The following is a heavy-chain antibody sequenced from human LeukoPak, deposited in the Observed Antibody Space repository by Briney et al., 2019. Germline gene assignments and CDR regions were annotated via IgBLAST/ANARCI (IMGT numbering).Heavy chain of an antibody. D-gene: IGHD5-18*01. CDR3: ARTEESGYSYRYFGYYYYMDV. Sequence: SETLSLTCTVSGGSISSYYWSWIRQPPGKGLEWIGYIYYSGSTNHNPSLKSRVTISVDTSKNQFSLKLSSVTAADTAVYYCARTEESGYSYRYFGYYYYMDVWGKGTTVTVSS. J-gene: IGHJ6*03. CDR2: IYYSGST. V-gene: IGHV4-59*01. CDR1: GGSISSYY.